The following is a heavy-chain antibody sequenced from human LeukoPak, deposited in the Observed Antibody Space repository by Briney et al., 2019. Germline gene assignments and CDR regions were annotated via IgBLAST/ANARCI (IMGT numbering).Heavy chain of an antibody. CDR1: GLTFSSYA. D-gene: IGHD4-17*01. CDR2: ISSNGSST. CDR3: ATVTTSGY. J-gene: IGHJ4*02. V-gene: IGHV3-64*01. Sequence: GGSLRLSCAASGLTFSSYAMHWVRQAPGKGLEYVSVISSNGSSTYYANSVKGRFTISRDNSKSTLYLQMGSLRAEDMAVYYCATVTTSGYWGQGTLVTVSS.